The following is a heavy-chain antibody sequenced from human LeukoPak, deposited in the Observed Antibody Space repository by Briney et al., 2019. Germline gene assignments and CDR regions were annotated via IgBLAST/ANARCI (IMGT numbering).Heavy chain of an antibody. D-gene: IGHD3-16*01. V-gene: IGHV3-7*01. CDR2: IKQDGSQE. CDR3: ARARGAMGKYYFDY. CDR1: RFTLSTYW. J-gene: IGHJ4*02. Sequence: GGSLRLSCAASRFTLSTYWMSWVRQAPGKGLEWVAHIKQDGSQEYYVDSVKGRFTISRDSAKNSLYLQMNSLRAEDTAVYYCARARGAMGKYYFDYWGQGTLVTVSS.